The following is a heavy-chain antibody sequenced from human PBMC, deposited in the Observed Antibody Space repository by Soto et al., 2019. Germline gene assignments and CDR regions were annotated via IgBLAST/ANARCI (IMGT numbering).Heavy chain of an antibody. V-gene: IGHV1-3*01. CDR2: NDGGNGRT. Sequence: QVQVVQSGAEVKKPEDSVKVSCRASGYTFTGHAIHWVRQAPGQSLEWMGWNDGGNGRTQYAQRLQGRVTLTRDTSAITAYMELRSLTSEDTAVYYWAREAGRTGDLDYWGQGTLVTVSS. D-gene: IGHD7-27*01. CDR1: GYTFTGHA. J-gene: IGHJ4*02. CDR3: AREAGRTGDLDY.